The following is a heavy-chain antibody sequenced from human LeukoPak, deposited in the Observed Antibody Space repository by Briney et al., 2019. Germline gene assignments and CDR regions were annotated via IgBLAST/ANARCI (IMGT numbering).Heavy chain of an antibody. V-gene: IGHV5-51*01. D-gene: IGHD4-23*01. Sequence: GESLKISFKASGYSFISNWCVWLGQMPGKGRNWMGVFFTGVSDTSYSPSFQGEVTISATKSISTAYPRWSRLNAPDTAIYYCARLERRGGNVYYHMDVWGKGTTVTVSS. CDR1: GYSFISNW. J-gene: IGHJ6*03. CDR2: FFTGVSDT. CDR3: ARLERRGGNVYYHMDV.